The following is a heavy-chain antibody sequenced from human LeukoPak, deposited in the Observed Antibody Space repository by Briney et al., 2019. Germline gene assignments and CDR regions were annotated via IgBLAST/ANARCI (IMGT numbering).Heavy chain of an antibody. Sequence: GGSLRLSCAASGFTFSSYAMSWVRQAPGKGLEWVANIKQDGSEKYYVDSVKGRFTISRDNAKNSLYLQMNSLRAEDTAVYYCARYGSGSYYNLPYYYYYMDVWGKGTTVTISS. CDR1: GFTFSSYA. CDR3: ARYGSGSYYNLPYYYYYMDV. D-gene: IGHD3-10*01. V-gene: IGHV3-7*01. J-gene: IGHJ6*03. CDR2: IKQDGSEK.